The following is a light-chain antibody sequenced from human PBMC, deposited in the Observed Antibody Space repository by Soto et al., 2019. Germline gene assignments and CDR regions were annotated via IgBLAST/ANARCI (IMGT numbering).Light chain of an antibody. CDR2: GVS. V-gene: IGKV3-15*01. J-gene: IGKJ5*01. CDR3: QQYNNWPPIT. Sequence: EIVMTHSPATLSVSPGERATLSFSSSQSVTSNLAWYQQKPGQAPRLLMYGVSTRATGIPARFSGSGSGTEFTLTISSLQSEDFAVYYCQQYNNWPPITFGQGTRLEIK. CDR1: QSVTSN.